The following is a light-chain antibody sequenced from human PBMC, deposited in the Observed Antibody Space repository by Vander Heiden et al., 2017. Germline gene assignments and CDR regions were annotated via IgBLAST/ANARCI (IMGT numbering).Light chain of an antibody. V-gene: IGKV1-39*01. CDR3: QQIFSVPFT. CDR2: VAS. CDR1: ETIRGF. Sequence: DIQVTQSPSSLSASIGDRVTIYCRVSETIRGFLNWYHQIPGKPPKLLVYVASTLTSGVPSRFAGSGSGSDYSLTISGLQPEDLGTYFCQQIFSVPFTFGHGTTVDMK. J-gene: IGKJ3*01.